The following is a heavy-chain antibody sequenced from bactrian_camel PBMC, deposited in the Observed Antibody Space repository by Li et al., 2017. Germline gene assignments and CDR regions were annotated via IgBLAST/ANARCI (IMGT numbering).Heavy chain of an antibody. CDR2: IDHNGGT. Sequence: VQLVESGGGSVQAGGSLRLSCTVSGLATVMGWVRQAPGKEREGVAAIDHNGGTTYADSVKGRFTISKVNAEKTLYLQMNSLKPEDTAIYYCAALYTGISGCYSTSLAPASFDYWGQGTQVTVS. J-gene: IGHJ4*01. CDR3: AALYTGISGCYSTSLAPASFDY. V-gene: IGHV3S53*01. CDR1: GLATV. D-gene: IGHD2*01.